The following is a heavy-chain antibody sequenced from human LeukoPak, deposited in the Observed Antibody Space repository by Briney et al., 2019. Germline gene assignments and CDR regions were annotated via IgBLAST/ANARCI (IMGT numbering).Heavy chain of an antibody. J-gene: IGHJ5*02. D-gene: IGHD2-2*01. V-gene: IGHV4-31*03. CDR1: GGSISSGHYY. Sequence: PSETLSLTCTVSGGSISSGHYYWTWIRQHPRKGLEWIGDISYSGSTNYNPSLKSRVTISVDTSKNQFSLKLRSVTAADTAVYYCARHQLLYWFDPWGQGTLVTVSS. CDR3: ARHQLLYWFDP. CDR2: ISYSGST.